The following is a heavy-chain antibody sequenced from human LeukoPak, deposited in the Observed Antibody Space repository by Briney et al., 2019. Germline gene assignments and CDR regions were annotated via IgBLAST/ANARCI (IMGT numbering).Heavy chain of an antibody. CDR2: INHSGST. CDR3: AKTRYYYDQRWFDP. D-gene: IGHD3-22*01. V-gene: IGHV4-34*01. Sequence: SETLSLTCAVYGGSFSGYYWSWIRQPPGKGLEWIGEINHSGSTYYNPSLKSRVTISVDTSKNQFSLKLSSVTAADTAVYYCAKTRYYYDQRWFDPWGQGTLVTVSS. CDR1: GGSFSGYY. J-gene: IGHJ5*02.